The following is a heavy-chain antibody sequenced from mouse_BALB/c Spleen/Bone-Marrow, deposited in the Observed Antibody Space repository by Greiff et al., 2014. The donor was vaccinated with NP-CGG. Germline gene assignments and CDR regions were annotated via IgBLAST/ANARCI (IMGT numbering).Heavy chain of an antibody. CDR2: IDPANGNT. CDR1: GFNIKDTY. J-gene: IGHJ3*01. V-gene: IGHV14-3*02. D-gene: IGHD2-14*01. Sequence: VQLQQPGAELVKPGASVKLSCTASGFNIKDTYMHWVKQRPEQGLEWIVGIDPANGNTKYDPKFQGKATITADTSSNTAYLQLSSRTSEDTAVYYCAYYRYDEGGFAFWGQGTLVTVSA. CDR3: AYYRYDEGGFAF.